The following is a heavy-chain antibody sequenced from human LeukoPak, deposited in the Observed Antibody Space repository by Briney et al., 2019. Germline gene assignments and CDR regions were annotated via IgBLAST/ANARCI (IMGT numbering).Heavy chain of an antibody. V-gene: IGHV4-30-4*01. CDR1: GGSISSGDYY. CDR3: ARSYSSSWPFDY. D-gene: IGHD6-13*01. J-gene: IGHJ4*02. CDR2: ISYSGST. Sequence: PSETLSLTCTVSGGSISSGDYYWSWIRQPPGKGLEWIGYISYSGSTYHNPSLKSRITISVDTSKNQFSLKLSSVTAADTAVYYCARSYSSSWPFDYWGQGTLVTVSS.